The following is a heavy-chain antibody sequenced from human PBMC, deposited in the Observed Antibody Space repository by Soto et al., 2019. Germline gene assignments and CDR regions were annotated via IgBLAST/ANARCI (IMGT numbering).Heavy chain of an antibody. CDR3: ARGAVVWFGELSRNWFDP. Sequence: PSETLSLTCTVSGGSISSYYWSWIRQPPRKGLEWIGYIYYSGSTNYNPSLKSRVTISVDTSKNQFSLKLSSVTAADTAVYYCARGAVVWFGELSRNWFDPWGQGTLVTVSS. CDR1: GGSISSYY. CDR2: IYYSGST. J-gene: IGHJ5*02. D-gene: IGHD3-10*01. V-gene: IGHV4-59*01.